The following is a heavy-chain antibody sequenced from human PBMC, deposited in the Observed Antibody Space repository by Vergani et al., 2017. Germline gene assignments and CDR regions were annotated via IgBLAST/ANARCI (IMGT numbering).Heavy chain of an antibody. J-gene: IGHJ4*02. CDR1: GFTFRDHS. CDR3: VGHVYGSGKY. CDR2: FSSSGDTI. V-gene: IGHV3-11*04. D-gene: IGHD3-10*01. Sequence: VQLVESGGGLVQPGGSLRLSCAASGFTFRDHSLSWIRQASGKGLEWVSFFSSSGDTILYADSGRGRFTISRDNAKSSLYLQMNSLRTEDTALYYCVGHVYGSGKYWGQGILVTVSS.